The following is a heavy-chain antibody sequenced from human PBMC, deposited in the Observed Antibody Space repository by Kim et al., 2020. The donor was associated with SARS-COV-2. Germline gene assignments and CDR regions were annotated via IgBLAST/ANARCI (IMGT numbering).Heavy chain of an antibody. V-gene: IGHV3-33*08. CDR1: GFTFSSYG. CDR3: ARGIGKWGYFDY. CDR2: IWYDGSNK. J-gene: IGHJ4*02. D-gene: IGHD1-26*01. Sequence: GGSLRLSCAASGFTFSSYGMHWVRQAPGKGLEWVAVIWYDGSNKYYADSVKGRFTISRDNSKNTLYLQMNSLRAEDTAVYYCARGIGKWGYFDYWGQGTLVTVSS.